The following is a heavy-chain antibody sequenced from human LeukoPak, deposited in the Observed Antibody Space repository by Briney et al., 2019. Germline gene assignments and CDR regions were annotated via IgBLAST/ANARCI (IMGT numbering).Heavy chain of an antibody. CDR2: ISGSGGST. CDR1: GFTFDDYA. J-gene: IGHJ5*02. CDR3: AKGSPYYGDYEWFDP. Sequence: GRSLRLSCAASGFTFDDYAMHWVRQAPGKGLEWVSAISGSGGSTYYADSVKGRFTISRDNSKNTLYLQMNSLRAEDTAVYYCAKGSPYYGDYEWFDPWGQGTLVTVSS. V-gene: IGHV3-23*01. D-gene: IGHD4-17*01.